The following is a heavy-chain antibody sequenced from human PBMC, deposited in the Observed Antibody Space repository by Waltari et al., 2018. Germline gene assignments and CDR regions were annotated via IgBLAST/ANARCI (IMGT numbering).Heavy chain of an antibody. Sequence: EVQLVESGGGLVQPGGSLRLSCAGYGFTFSGKWMAWVRQAQGKGLEWVANIKEDGSKKNYVDSVEGRFTISRDNAKNSLYLQMNSLRAEDTALYYCVRHGFWNFDFWGQGTLVTVSS. V-gene: IGHV3-7*01. D-gene: IGHD3-3*01. J-gene: IGHJ4*02. CDR2: IKEDGSKK. CDR3: VRHGFWNFDF. CDR1: GFTFSGKW.